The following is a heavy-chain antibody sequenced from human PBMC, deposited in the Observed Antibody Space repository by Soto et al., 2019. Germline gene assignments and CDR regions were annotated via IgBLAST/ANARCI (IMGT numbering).Heavy chain of an antibody. CDR1: GFTVSSNY. Sequence: PGGSLRLSCAASGFTVSSNYMSWVSQAPGKGLEWVSVIYSGGSTYYADSVKGRFTISRDNSKNTLYLQMNSLRAEDTAVYYCARVVPYSWFLDYWGQGTLVTVSS. CDR3: ARVVPYSWFLDY. J-gene: IGHJ4*02. V-gene: IGHV3-66*01. D-gene: IGHD4-4*01. CDR2: IYSGGST.